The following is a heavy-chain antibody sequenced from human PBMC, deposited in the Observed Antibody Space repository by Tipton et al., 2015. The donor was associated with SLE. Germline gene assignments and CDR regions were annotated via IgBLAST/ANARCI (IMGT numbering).Heavy chain of an antibody. CDR3: ARDQGGPNWGLFDY. V-gene: IGHV4-39*07. CDR2: VHYSGST. D-gene: IGHD7-27*01. J-gene: IGHJ4*02. CDR1: GGSISSSPYY. Sequence: TLSLTCTVSGGSISSSPYYWGWIRQPPGKGLDWIGSVHYSGSTYYNPSLKSRVAMSVDTSKNQFSLKLTSVTAADTAVYYCARDQGGPNWGLFDYWGQGTLVTVSS.